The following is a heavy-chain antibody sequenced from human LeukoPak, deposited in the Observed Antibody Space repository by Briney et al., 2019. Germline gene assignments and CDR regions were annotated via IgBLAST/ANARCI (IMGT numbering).Heavy chain of an antibody. CDR1: GGSISSYY. CDR3: AREGTTATGPPDDAFDI. CDR2: IYTSGST. Sequence: PSETLPLTCTVSGGSISSYYWSWIRQPAGKGLEWIGRIYTSGSTNYNPYLKSRVTMSVDTSKNQFSLKLSSVTAADTAVYYCAREGTTATGPPDDAFDIWGQGTMVTVSS. V-gene: IGHV4-4*07. D-gene: IGHD4-17*01. J-gene: IGHJ3*02.